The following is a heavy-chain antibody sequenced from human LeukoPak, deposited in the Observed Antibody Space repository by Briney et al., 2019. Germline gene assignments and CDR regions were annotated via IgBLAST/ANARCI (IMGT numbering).Heavy chain of an antibody. D-gene: IGHD4-17*01. V-gene: IGHV3-21*01. CDR2: ISSSSSYI. CDR3: ATPPHDYGDYYFDY. J-gene: IGHJ4*02. Sequence: GGSLRLSCAASGFTFSSYSMNWVRQAPGKGLEWVSSISSSSSYIYYADSVKGRFTISRDNAKNSLYLQMNSLRAEDTAVYYCATPPHDYGDYYFDYWGQGTLVTVSS. CDR1: GFTFSSYS.